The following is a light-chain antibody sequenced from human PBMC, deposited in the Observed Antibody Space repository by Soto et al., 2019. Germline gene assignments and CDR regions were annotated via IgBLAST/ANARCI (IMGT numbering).Light chain of an antibody. CDR1: QSVSNNY. CDR2: GAA. CDR3: YQDGSSGT. J-gene: IGKJ1*01. Sequence: EIVLTQSPGTLSLSPGERATLSCRASQSVSNNYLAWYQQKPGQAPRLLIDGAANRATGIPDRFSGSGSGTDFTLTISRMETEDFAVYFCYQDGSSGTFGQGTKVDIX. V-gene: IGKV3-20*01.